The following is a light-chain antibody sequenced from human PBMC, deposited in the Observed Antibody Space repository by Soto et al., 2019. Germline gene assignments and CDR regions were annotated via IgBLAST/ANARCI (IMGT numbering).Light chain of an antibody. CDR1: QNVNNW. CDR3: QQYNTYWT. Sequence: DIQMTQFPSALSASVGDRVTITCRASQNVNNWLAWYQHKPGKAPQLLIYDASVLETGVPSRFSGSGSGTEFTLAISGLQSDDFATYYCQQYNTYWTFGPGTKV. CDR2: DAS. J-gene: IGKJ1*01. V-gene: IGKV1-5*01.